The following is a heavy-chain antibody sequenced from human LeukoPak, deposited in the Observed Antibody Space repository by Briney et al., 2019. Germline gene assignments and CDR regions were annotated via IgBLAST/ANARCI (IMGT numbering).Heavy chain of an antibody. CDR3: AGLRRNSDSSGYYYYYDY. Sequence: PGGSLRLSCVASGYTFSSFSINWVRQAPGKGLEWVSSISVRSNYIYYADSVRGRFSISRDDARNSLYLQMDSLRGDDTAVYYCAGLRRNSDSSGYYYYYDYWGQGTLVTVSS. CDR2: ISVRSNYI. J-gene: IGHJ4*02. V-gene: IGHV3-21*01. CDR1: GYTFSSFS. D-gene: IGHD3-22*01.